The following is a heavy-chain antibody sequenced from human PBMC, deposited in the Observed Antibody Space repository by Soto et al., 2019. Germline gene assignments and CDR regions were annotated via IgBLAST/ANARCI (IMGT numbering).Heavy chain of an antibody. CDR3: ARVGYDFLSCYYPISIRGYYYYYYMDV. CDR1: GFTFSSYW. CDR2: IKQDGIEK. J-gene: IGHJ6*03. Sequence: EVQLVESGGGLVQPGGSLRLSCAASGFTFSSYWMSWVRQAPGKGLEWVANIKQDGIEKYYVDSVKGRFTISRDNAKKSMYLKMNSLRAEDTAVYYCARVGYDFLSCYYPISIRGYYYYYYMDVWGKGTTVTVSS. V-gene: IGHV3-7*01. D-gene: IGHD3-3*01.